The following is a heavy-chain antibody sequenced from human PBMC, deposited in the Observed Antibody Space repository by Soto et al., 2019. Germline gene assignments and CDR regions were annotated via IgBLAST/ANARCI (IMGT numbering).Heavy chain of an antibody. J-gene: IGHJ4*02. CDR3: ARHNYGSGSTYFDY. Sequence: QVQLQESGPGLVKPSETLSLTCTVSGGSISSYYWSWIRQPPGKGLEWIGYIYYSGSTNYNPSLKSRVTISEDNSKHQLSLHLTSMTAADTAVYYCARHNYGSGSTYFDYWGQGTLVTVSS. V-gene: IGHV4-59*08. CDR1: GGSISSYY. D-gene: IGHD3-10*01. CDR2: IYYSGST.